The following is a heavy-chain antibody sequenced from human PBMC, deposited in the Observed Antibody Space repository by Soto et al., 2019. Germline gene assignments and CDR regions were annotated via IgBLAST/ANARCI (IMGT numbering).Heavy chain of an antibody. V-gene: IGHV3-23*01. Sequence: EVQLLESGGGLVQPGGSLRLSCAASGFIFSRYIMTWVRQAPGKGLEWVSDITGSGGSTFYGDSVKGRFTISRDNSKNTLYLQMHSLRAEDTAVYYCAAREDEGTGDYSWIKWGQGNLVTVSS. CDR2: ITGSGGST. D-gene: IGHD3-10*01. CDR3: AAREDEGTGDYSWIK. CDR1: GFIFSRYI. J-gene: IGHJ4*02.